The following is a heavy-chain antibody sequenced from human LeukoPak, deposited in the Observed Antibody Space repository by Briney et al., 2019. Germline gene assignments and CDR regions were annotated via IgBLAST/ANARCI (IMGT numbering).Heavy chain of an antibody. CDR1: GLTFSSYW. CDR2: IKTDGSQI. V-gene: IGHV3-7*01. D-gene: IGHD7-27*01. J-gene: IGHJ4*02. Sequence: GGSLRLSCAASGLTFSSYWMSWVRQAPGKGLEWVANIKTDGSQIYYVDSVKGRFTISRDNAKNSLYLQMDSLRAEDTAVYYCARDLNWETYWGQGTLVSVSS. CDR3: ARDLNWETY.